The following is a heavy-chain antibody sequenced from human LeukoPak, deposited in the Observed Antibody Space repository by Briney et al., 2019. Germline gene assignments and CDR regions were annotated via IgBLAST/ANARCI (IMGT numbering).Heavy chain of an antibody. D-gene: IGHD2-2*01. CDR3: ATHCSGTTCHRDY. CDR1: GFTFSSSA. Sequence: GGSLRLSCAASGFTFSSSAMHWVRQAPGKGLECVAFIQSDGSYKHYSDSVKGRFTISRDNPKNTLYLEMNSLRVVDTGVYYCATHCSGTTCHRDYWGQGTLVTVSS. V-gene: IGHV3-30*02. CDR2: IQSDGSYK. J-gene: IGHJ4*02.